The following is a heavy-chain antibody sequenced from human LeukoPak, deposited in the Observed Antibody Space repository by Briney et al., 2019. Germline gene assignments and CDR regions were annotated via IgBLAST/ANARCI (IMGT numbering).Heavy chain of an antibody. V-gene: IGHV1-46*01. J-gene: IGHJ4*02. CDR3: ARDGILGDSSYYFDY. D-gene: IGHD6-19*01. CDR2: INPSGGST. Sequence: GASVKVSCKASGYTFTSYYMHWVRQAPGRGLEWMGIINPSGGSTSYAQKFQGRVTMTRDTSTSTVYMELSSLRSEDTAVYYCARDGILGDSSYYFDYWGQGTLVTVSS. CDR1: GYTFTSYY.